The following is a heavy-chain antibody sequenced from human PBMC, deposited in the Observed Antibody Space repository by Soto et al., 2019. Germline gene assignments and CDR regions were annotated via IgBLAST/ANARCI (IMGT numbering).Heavy chain of an antibody. D-gene: IGHD1-26*01. Sequence: ASVKVSFQASGYTFRSYRITWVRQAPGQGPEWMGWISTYNGNTNYAQKFQGRVTLTTDTFTSTTYMELTSLTSDDTSVYYCARDRASSGSLSGYWGQGTLVTVSS. CDR2: ISTYNGNT. V-gene: IGHV1-18*01. CDR3: ARDRASSGSLSGY. CDR1: GYTFRSYR. J-gene: IGHJ4*02.